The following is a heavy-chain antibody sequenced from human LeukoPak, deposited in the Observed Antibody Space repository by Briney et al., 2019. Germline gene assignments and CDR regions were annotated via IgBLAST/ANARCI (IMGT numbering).Heavy chain of an antibody. CDR2: TYSGDTT. V-gene: IGHV3-53*01. CDR3: ARKSASGNYPLDY. D-gene: IGHD3-10*01. Sequence: GGSLRLSCAAFGLIVRSNHINWVRQAPGKGLEWVSITYSGDTTYYADSVKGRFTISRDNGRNTVFLQMSSLRAEDTALYYCARKSASGNYPLDYWGQGTLVTVSS. J-gene: IGHJ4*02. CDR1: GLIVRSNH.